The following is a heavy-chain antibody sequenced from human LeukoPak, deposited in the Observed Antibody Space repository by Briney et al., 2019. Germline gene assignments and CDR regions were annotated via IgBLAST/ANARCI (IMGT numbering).Heavy chain of an antibody. Sequence: GGSLRLSCAAFGFTFSNYAMSWVRQAPGKGLEWVSGISGSDGTTYYADSVKGRFTVSRDSSMNTLYLQMNSLRVEDTAVYYCAREGSLCSSTSCLGDCWGQGILVTVSS. D-gene: IGHD2-2*01. CDR1: GFTFSNYA. CDR2: ISGSDGTT. V-gene: IGHV3-23*01. J-gene: IGHJ4*02. CDR3: AREGSLCSSTSCLGDC.